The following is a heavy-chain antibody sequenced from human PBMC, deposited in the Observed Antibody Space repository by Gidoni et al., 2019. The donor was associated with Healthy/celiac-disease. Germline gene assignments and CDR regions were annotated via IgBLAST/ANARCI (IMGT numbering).Heavy chain of an antibody. J-gene: IGHJ1*01. Sequence: QVQLQQWGAGLLKPSETLSLPCAVYGGSFSGYYWSWIRQPPGKGLEWIGEINHSGSTNYNPSLKSRVTISVDTSKNQFSLKLSSVTAADTAVYYCASTRRRGYGGNPPAEYFQHWGQGTLVTVSS. CDR1: GGSFSGYY. CDR3: ASTRRRGYGGNPPAEYFQH. D-gene: IGHD4-17*01. V-gene: IGHV4-34*01. CDR2: INHSGST.